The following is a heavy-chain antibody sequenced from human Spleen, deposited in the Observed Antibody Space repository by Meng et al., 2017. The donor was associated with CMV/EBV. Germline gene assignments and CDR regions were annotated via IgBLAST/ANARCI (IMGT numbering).Heavy chain of an antibody. D-gene: IGHD1-1*01. CDR2: IKQDGSEK. V-gene: IGHV3-7*03. CDR1: GFTFSSYW. J-gene: IGHJ4*02. CDR3: AKDQGGELERLFDY. Sequence: GGSLRLSCAASGFTFSSYWMSWVRQAPGKGLEWVANIKQDGSEKYYVDSVKGRFTISRDNAKNSLYLQMNSLRAEDMALYYCAKDQGGELERLFDYWGQGTLVTVSS.